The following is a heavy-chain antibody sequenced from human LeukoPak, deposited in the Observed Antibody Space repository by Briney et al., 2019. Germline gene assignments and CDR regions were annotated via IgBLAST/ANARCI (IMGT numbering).Heavy chain of an antibody. CDR2: IKQDGSEK. D-gene: IGHD2-15*01. J-gene: IGHJ4*02. V-gene: IGHV3-7*03. CDR1: GFTFSSYW. Sequence: GGSLRLSCAASGFTFSSYWMSWVRQAPGKGLEWVANIKQDGSEKYYVDSVKGRFTISRENAKNSLYLQMNSLRAEDTAVYYCARGIFCSGGSCYHFPVGFDYWGQGTLVTVSS. CDR3: ARGIFCSGGSCYHFPVGFDY.